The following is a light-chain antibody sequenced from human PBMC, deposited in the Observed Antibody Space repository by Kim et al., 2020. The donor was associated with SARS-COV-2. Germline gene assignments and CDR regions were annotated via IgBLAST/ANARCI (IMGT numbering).Light chain of an antibody. V-gene: IGKV1-39*01. J-gene: IGKJ5*01. CDR2: VGS. Sequence: DRIPSNCRASHPIINDLNWYPLKPEVAPNLLIFVGSSLHTGVPSRVSGSGSGTDITLTINNLQLEDFATYYCQQTFSTPPVPFGQGTRLEIK. CDR3: QQTFSTPPVP. CDR1: HPIIND.